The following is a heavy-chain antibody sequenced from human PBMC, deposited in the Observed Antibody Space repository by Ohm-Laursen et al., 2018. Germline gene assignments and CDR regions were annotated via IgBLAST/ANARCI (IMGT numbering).Heavy chain of an antibody. D-gene: IGHD3-16*02. Sequence: SLRLSCSASGFTFSDYAMNWVRQAPGRGLEWVAGISGRGGGTYYADSVKGRFTISRDNSNDTLLLQMSSLRTDDTAVYYCAKDLVFIIGTGSSDVRGRGTMVAVSS. CDR1: GFTFSDYA. CDR2: ISGRGGGT. CDR3: AKDLVFIIGTGSSDV. V-gene: IGHV3-23*01. J-gene: IGHJ3*01.